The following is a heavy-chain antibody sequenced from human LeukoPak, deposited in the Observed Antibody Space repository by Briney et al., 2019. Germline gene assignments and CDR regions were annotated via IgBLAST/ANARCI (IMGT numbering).Heavy chain of an antibody. CDR1: GFTFDDYA. V-gene: IGHV3-9*01. CDR3: ARDSALELGRFDY. D-gene: IGHD7-27*01. Sequence: PGGSLRLSCAASGFTFDDYAMHWVRQAPGKGLEWVSGISWNSGSIGYADSVKGRFTISRDNAKNSLYLQMNSLRDEDTAVYYCARDSALELGRFDYWGQGTLVTVSS. J-gene: IGHJ4*02. CDR2: ISWNSGSI.